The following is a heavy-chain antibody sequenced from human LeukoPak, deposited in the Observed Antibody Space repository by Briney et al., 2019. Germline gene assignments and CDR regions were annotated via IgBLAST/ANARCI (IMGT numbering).Heavy chain of an antibody. J-gene: IGHJ6*03. Sequence: GESLKISCKGSGYSFTSYWIGWVRQMPGIGLEWMGIIYPGDPDTRYSPSFQGQVTISADKSISTAYLQWSSLKASDTAMYYCARQGGSYYYYYYMDVWGKGTTATVSS. CDR3: ARQGGSYYYYYYMDV. CDR2: IYPGDPDT. V-gene: IGHV5-51*01. CDR1: GYSFTSYW. D-gene: IGHD1-26*01.